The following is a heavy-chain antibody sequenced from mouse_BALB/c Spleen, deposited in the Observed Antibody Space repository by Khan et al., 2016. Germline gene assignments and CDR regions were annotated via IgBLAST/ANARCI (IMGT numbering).Heavy chain of an antibody. CDR3: AKGLGAMDY. D-gene: IGHD3-3*01. Sequence: QVQLKQSEPELVKPGASVKMSCKASGYTFTDYVISWVKQRTGQGLEWIGEIYPGSGSTYYNEKFKGKATLTADKSSNTAYMQLSSLTSEDSAVYFCAKGLGAMDYWGQGTSVTVSS. V-gene: IGHV1-77*01. CDR1: GYTFTDYV. J-gene: IGHJ4*01. CDR2: IYPGSGST.